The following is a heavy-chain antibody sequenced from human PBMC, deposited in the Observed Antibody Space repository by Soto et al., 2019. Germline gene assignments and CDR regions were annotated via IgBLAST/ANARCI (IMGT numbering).Heavy chain of an antibody. Sequence: GGSLRLSCAASGFTFSSYWMHWVRQAPGKGLVWVSGVSGSGGSTYCVDSVKGRFTISRDNSKNTLYLQMNSLRAEDTAVYYCAKDFGYNYGYDAFDIWGQGTMVTVSS. CDR2: VSGSGGST. J-gene: IGHJ3*02. CDR1: GFTFSSYW. D-gene: IGHD5-18*01. CDR3: AKDFGYNYGYDAFDI. V-gene: IGHV3-23*01.